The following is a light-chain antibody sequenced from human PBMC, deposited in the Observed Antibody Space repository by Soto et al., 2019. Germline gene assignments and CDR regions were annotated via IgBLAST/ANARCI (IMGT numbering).Light chain of an antibody. Sequence: QTVVTQPPSASGTPGQRVTISCSGTSSNIGTYTVNWYQQLPGTAPKLLIYTDYQRPSGVPDRFSGSKSGTSASLAINGLHSEDVADYYCASWDDNLNGGVFGGGTKVTVL. J-gene: IGLJ3*02. CDR1: SSNIGTYT. CDR3: ASWDDNLNGGV. V-gene: IGLV1-44*01. CDR2: TDY.